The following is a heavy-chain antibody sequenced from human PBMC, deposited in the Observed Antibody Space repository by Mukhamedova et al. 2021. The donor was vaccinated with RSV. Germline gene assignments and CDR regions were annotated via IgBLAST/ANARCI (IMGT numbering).Heavy chain of an antibody. CDR2: ISYDGSNK. J-gene: IGHJ4*02. D-gene: IGHD5-18*01. Sequence: SSYAMHWVRQAPGKGLEWVAVISYDGSNKYYADSVKGRFTISRDNSKNTLYLQMISLRAEDTAVYYCARVDTDVDYWGQGTLVTV. CDR3: ARVDTDVDY. V-gene: IGHV3-30*04. CDR1: SSYA.